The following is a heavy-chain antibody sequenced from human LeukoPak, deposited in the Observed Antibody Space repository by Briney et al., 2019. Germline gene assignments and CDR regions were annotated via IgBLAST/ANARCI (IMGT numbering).Heavy chain of an antibody. CDR1: GGSISSYY. CDR2: IYTSGST. J-gene: IGHJ6*03. Sequence: SETLSLTCTVSGGSISSYYWSWIRQPAGKGLEWIGRIYTSGSTNYNPSLKSRVTMSVDTSKNQFSLKLSSETTADTAVYYCARAQRGPHPRGYYYYMDVWGKGTTVTVSS. D-gene: IGHD3-10*01. CDR3: ARAQRGPHPRGYYYYMDV. V-gene: IGHV4-4*07.